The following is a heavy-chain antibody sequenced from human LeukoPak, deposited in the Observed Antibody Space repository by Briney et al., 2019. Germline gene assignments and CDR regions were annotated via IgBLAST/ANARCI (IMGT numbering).Heavy chain of an antibody. CDR1: GGTFSSYA. V-gene: IGHV1-69*13. Sequence: GASVKVSCKASGGTFSSYAISWVRQAPGQGLEWMGGIIPIFGTANYAQKFQGRVTITADESTSTAYMELSSLRSEDTAVYYCARGLVFGVVIQAFDIWGQGTTVTVSS. CDR2: IIPIFGTA. CDR3: ARGLVFGVVIQAFDI. D-gene: IGHD3-3*01. J-gene: IGHJ3*02.